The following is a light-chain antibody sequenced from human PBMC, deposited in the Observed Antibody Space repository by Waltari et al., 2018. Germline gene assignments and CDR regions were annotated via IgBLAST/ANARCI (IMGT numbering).Light chain of an antibody. V-gene: IGKV1-12*01. J-gene: IGKJ4*01. CDR1: QGIGNW. CDR2: AAS. Sequence: DIQMTQSPSSVSASVGDRVTITCRASQGIGNWLAWYQQKPGKAPKLLIYAASNLHTGVPSRFSSSESGTDFTLTISSLQPEDFATYFCQQANSFPLTFGGGTKVEIK. CDR3: QQANSFPLT.